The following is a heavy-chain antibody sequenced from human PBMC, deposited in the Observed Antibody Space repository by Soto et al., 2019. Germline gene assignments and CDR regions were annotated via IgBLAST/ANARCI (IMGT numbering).Heavy chain of an antibody. Sequence: EVQLVESGGGLVQPGRSLRLSCAASGFTFDDYAMHWVRRVPGKGLEWVSGISWNSNIIGYADSVKGRFTISRDNAQNSLYLQMNSLRPEDTALYYCAKGGRDGFCSGGRCYFDYWGQGTLVTVSS. J-gene: IGHJ4*02. V-gene: IGHV3-9*01. CDR1: GFTFDDYA. CDR2: ISWNSNII. D-gene: IGHD2-15*01. CDR3: AKGGRDGFCSGGRCYFDY.